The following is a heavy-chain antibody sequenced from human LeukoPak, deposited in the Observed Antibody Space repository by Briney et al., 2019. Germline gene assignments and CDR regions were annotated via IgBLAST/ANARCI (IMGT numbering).Heavy chain of an antibody. V-gene: IGHV5-51*01. Sequence: GESLKISCKGSGYSFTSYWIGWVRQMPGKGLEWMGIIYPGDSDTRYSPSFQGQVTISADKSISTAYLQWSSLKASDTAMYYCARPGVWGREDYYCGMDVWGQGTTVTVSS. J-gene: IGHJ6*02. D-gene: IGHD3-16*01. CDR1: GYSFTSYW. CDR2: IYPGDSDT. CDR3: ARPGVWGREDYYCGMDV.